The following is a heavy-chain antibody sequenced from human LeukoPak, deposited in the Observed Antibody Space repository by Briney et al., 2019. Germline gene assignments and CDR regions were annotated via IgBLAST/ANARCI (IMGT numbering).Heavy chain of an antibody. Sequence: GGSLRLSCAASGFTFSSYEMNWVRQAPGKGLEWVSYISSSGSTIYYADSVKGRFTISRDNAKNSLYLQMNSLRAEDTAVYYCARDLGEWLVQPFDYWGQGTQVTVSS. CDR1: GFTFSSYE. J-gene: IGHJ4*02. CDR2: ISSSGSTI. CDR3: ARDLGEWLVQPFDY. V-gene: IGHV3-48*03. D-gene: IGHD6-19*01.